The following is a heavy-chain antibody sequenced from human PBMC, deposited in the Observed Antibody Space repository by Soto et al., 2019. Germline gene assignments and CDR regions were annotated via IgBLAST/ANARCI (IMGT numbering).Heavy chain of an antibody. CDR1: GGPISSSNW. D-gene: IGHD6-6*01. Sequence: PSETLSLTCPPSGGPISSSNWGSWVRQPPGKGLEWIWEIYHSGSTNYNPSLKSRVTISVNKSKNQFSLKLSSGTAGDTVVYYCARVGSSLAVRGFDYWGQGTLVTVSS. CDR3: ARVGSSLAVRGFDY. V-gene: IGHV4-4*02. CDR2: IYHSGST. J-gene: IGHJ4*02.